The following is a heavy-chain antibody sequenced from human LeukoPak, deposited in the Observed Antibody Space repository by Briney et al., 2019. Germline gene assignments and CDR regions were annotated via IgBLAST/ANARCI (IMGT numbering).Heavy chain of an antibody. V-gene: IGHV1-69*06. CDR3: ARDGPLYYYYYMDV. CDR2: IIPIFGTA. J-gene: IGHJ6*03. CDR1: GGTFSSYA. Sequence: ASVKVSCKASGGTFSSYAISWVRQAPGQGLEWMGGIIPIFGTANYAQKFQGRVTITADKSTSTAYMELSSLRSEDTAVYYCARDGPLYYYYYMDVWGKGTTVTVSS.